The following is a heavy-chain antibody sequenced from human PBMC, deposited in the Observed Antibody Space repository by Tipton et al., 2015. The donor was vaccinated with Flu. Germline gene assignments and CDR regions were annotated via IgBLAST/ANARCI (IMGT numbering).Heavy chain of an antibody. J-gene: IGHJ6*02. Sequence: SLRLSCAASGFIFSSYAMSWVRQAPGKGLEWVSTISGSGGSTYHADAVKGRFTISRDNSKNTLSLQMSSLRAEDTAIYYCTRETDYYGMDVWGQGTTVTVSS. CDR3: TRETDYYGMDV. D-gene: IGHD1-26*01. CDR2: ISGSGGST. V-gene: IGHV3-23*01. CDR1: GFIFSSYA.